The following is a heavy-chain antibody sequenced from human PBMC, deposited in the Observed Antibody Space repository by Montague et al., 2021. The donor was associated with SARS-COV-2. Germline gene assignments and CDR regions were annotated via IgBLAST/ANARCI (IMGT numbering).Heavy chain of an antibody. CDR1: GFTFSSYG. CDR3: ASQLVPRWYAFDI. J-gene: IGHJ3*02. CDR2: IWYDGSNK. V-gene: IGHV3-33*01. D-gene: IGHD5-18*01. Sequence: SLRLSCAASGFTFSSYGMHWARQAPGKGLEWVAVIWYDGSNKYYADSVKGRFTTSRDNSKNTLYLRMNSLRAEDTAVYYCASQLVPRWYAFDIWGQGTMVTVSS.